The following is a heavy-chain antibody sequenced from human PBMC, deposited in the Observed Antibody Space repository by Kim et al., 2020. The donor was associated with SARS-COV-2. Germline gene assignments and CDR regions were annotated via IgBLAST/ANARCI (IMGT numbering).Heavy chain of an antibody. CDR3: ASFPPSNAGAFDA. CDR2: MFYGGTT. Sequence: SETLSLTCTVSGSSISTYYWSWIRQPPGKGLECIGYMFYGGTTYYNPSLKSRVTLSVDTSKNQFSLTLTSVTAADTAVYYCASFPPSNAGAFDAWGQGTMVTVSS. J-gene: IGHJ3*01. CDR1: GSSISTYY. D-gene: IGHD2-8*01. V-gene: IGHV4-59*13.